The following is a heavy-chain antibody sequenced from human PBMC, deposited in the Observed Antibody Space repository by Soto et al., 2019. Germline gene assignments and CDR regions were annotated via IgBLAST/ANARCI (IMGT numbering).Heavy chain of an antibody. Sequence: EVQLVESGGSLVKPGGSLRVSCAASGFTFSDSWMSWVRQASGKGLEWVARIKSKTDGGTTDYAAPVTGRLTISRDDSKNTLTLQMNSLKTEDSAIYYCTTYYYIRVNYGVRWAYWGLGTMVTVSS. CDR3: TTYYYIRVNYGVRWAY. V-gene: IGHV3-15*01. CDR1: GFTFSDSW. CDR2: IKSKTDGGTT. D-gene: IGHD3-10*02. J-gene: IGHJ4*02.